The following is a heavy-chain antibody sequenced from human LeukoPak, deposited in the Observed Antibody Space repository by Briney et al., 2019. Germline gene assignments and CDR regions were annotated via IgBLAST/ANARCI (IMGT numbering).Heavy chain of an antibody. D-gene: IGHD4-17*01. CDR3: ARRGARSYGDFEGY. Sequence: ASVKVSCKASGYTFTSYGISWVRQAPGQGLEWMGWISAYNGNTNYAQKFQDRVTMTTDTSTSTAYMELRSLRSDDTAVYYCARRGARSYGDFEGYWGQGTLVTVSS. V-gene: IGHV1-18*01. J-gene: IGHJ4*02. CDR2: ISAYNGNT. CDR1: GYTFTSYG.